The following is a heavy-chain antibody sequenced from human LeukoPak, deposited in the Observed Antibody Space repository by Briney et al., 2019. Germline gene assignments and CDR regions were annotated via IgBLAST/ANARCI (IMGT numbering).Heavy chain of an antibody. CDR2: ISSGSGPT. J-gene: IGHJ4*02. Sequence: GGSLRLSCAASGFTFSSYSLNWVRQAPGKGLQWASYISSGSGPTYYADSVKGRFTISRDNAKNSLYLQMNSLRTEDTAVYYCARDDYHDSSGKRGHWGQGTLVTVSS. CDR3: ARDDYHDSSGKRGH. CDR1: GFTFSSYS. D-gene: IGHD3-22*01. V-gene: IGHV3-48*01.